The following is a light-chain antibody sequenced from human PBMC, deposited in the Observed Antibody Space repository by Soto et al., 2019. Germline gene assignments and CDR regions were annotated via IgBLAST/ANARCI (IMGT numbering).Light chain of an antibody. J-gene: IGKJ4*01. CDR1: QGISNY. Sequence: DIQITQSPSSLSASVGDRVTITFRASQGISNYFAWYQQKPGKVPKLLIYAASTLQSGVPSRFSGSGSGTDFTLTISSLQPEDVATYYCQKYNSAPLTFGGGTKVDIK. CDR3: QKYNSAPLT. V-gene: IGKV1-27*01. CDR2: AAS.